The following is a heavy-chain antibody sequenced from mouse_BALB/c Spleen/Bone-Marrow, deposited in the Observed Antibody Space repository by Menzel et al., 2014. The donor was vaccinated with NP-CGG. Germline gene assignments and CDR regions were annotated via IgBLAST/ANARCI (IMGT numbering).Heavy chain of an antibody. CDR1: GYTFTSYW. CDR2: IDPSDSYT. Sequence: VHLVESGAELVKPGASVKLSCKASGYTFTSYWMHWVKQRPGQGLEWIGEIDPSDSYTNYNQKFKGKATLTVDNSSSTAYMELRSLTSEDSAVYYCARLGRDYWGQGTTLTVSS. CDR3: ARLGRDY. D-gene: IGHD4-1*01. V-gene: IGHV1-69*02. J-gene: IGHJ2*01.